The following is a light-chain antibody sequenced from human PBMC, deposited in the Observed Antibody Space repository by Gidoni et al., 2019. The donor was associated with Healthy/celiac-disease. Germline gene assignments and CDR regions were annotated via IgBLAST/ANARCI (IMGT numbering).Light chain of an antibody. J-gene: IGLJ2*01. CDR1: KLGDKY. CDR2: QDS. CDR3: QAWDTTTVV. Sequence: SYELTQPPSVSVSPGQTATITCSGDKLGDKYACWYQQKPGQSPVLVIYQDSKRPSGIPERFSGSISGNTATLTISGTQAMDEADYYCQAWDTTTVVFGGGTKLTGL. V-gene: IGLV3-1*01.